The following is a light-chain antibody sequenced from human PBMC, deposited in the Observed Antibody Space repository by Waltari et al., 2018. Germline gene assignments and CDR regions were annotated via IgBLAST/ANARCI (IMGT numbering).Light chain of an antibody. CDR2: WAS. CDR3: QQYYGTPCT. Sequence: DIVMTQSPDSLAVSLGERATINCKSSQSVLYSSNNKNYLAWYQQKPGQPPKLLIYWASTRESGVPDRFSGSGSGTDFTLTISSLQAEDVAVYYCQQYYGTPCTFGGGTKVEMK. J-gene: IGKJ4*01. CDR1: QSVLYSSNNKNY. V-gene: IGKV4-1*01.